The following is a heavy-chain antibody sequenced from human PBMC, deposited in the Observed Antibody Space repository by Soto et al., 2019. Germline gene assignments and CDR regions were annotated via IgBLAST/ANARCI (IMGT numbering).Heavy chain of an antibody. V-gene: IGHV2-70*01. CDR3: ARIRVVRGPSHYYYGMDV. Sequence: TLSLTCAVYGGSFSGYYWSWIRQPPGKGLEWLALIDWDDDKYYSTSLKTRLTISKDTSKNQVVLTMTNMDPVDTATYYCARIRVVRGPSHYYYGMDVWGQGTTVTVSS. J-gene: IGHJ6*02. CDR2: IDWDDDK. CDR1: GGSFSGYY. D-gene: IGHD3-10*01.